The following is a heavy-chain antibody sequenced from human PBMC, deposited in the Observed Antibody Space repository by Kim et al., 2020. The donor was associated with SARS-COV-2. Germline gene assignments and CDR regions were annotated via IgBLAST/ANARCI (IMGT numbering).Heavy chain of an antibody. Sequence: GGSLRLSCAASGFTFSSYATSWVRQAPGKGLEWVSATSASGGSTYYADSVKGRFTISRDNSKNTLYLQMNSLRAEDTAVYYCARLSDYYDSSGYYSFDYWGQGTLVTVSS. CDR3: ARLSDYYDSSGYYSFDY. V-gene: IGHV3-23*01. CDR2: TSASGGST. D-gene: IGHD3-22*01. J-gene: IGHJ4*02. CDR1: GFTFSSYA.